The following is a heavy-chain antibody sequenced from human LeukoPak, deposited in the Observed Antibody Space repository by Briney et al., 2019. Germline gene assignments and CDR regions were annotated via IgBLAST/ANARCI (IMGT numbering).Heavy chain of an antibody. CDR3: ARGGGGGNPFDY. Sequence: PGGSLRLSCAASGFTFSSYSMNWVRQAPGKGLEWVSSISSSSSYIYYADSVKGRFTISRDNSKNTLYLQMNSLRAEDTAVYYCARGGGGGNPFDYWGQGTLVTVSS. J-gene: IGHJ4*02. D-gene: IGHD4-23*01. CDR2: ISSSSSYI. CDR1: GFTFSSYS. V-gene: IGHV3-21*04.